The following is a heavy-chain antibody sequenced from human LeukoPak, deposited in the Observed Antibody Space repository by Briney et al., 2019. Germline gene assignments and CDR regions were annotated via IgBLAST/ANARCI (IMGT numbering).Heavy chain of an antibody. CDR3: ARERRFNVVVTSNWFDP. J-gene: IGHJ5*02. D-gene: IGHD2-21*02. CDR1: GFTFSSYW. CDR2: IKQDGSGK. Sequence: GGSLRLSCAASGFTFSSYWMSWVRQAPGKGLEWVANIKQDGSGKYYVDSVKGRFTISRDNAKNSLYLQMNSLRAEDTAVYYCARERRFNVVVTSNWFDPWGQGTLVTVSS. V-gene: IGHV3-7*01.